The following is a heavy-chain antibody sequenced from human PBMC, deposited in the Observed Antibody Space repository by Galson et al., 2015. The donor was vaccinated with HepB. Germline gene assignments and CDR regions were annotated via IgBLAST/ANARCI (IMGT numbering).Heavy chain of an antibody. CDR2: IIPIFGTA. Sequence: SVKVSCKASGGTFSGCAISWVRQAPGQGLEWMGGIIPIFGTANYAQKFQGRVTITADESTSTAYMELSSLRSEDTAVYYCARDCGGSRREAWWFDPWGQGTLVTVSS. CDR1: GGTFSGCA. V-gene: IGHV1-69*13. D-gene: IGHD1-26*01. J-gene: IGHJ5*02. CDR3: ARDCGGSRREAWWFDP.